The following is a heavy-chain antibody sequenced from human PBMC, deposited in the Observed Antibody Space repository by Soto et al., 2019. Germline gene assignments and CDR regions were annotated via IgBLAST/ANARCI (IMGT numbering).Heavy chain of an antibody. V-gene: IGHV1-69*05. CDR2: IIPIFGTA. CDR3: ARMESFGSLNWFDP. J-gene: IGHJ5*02. Sequence: SVKVSCKASGGTFSSYAISWVRQAPGQGLEWMGGIIPIFGTANYAQKFQGRVTITRDISIATAYMELNSLTSEDTAIYYCARMESFGSLNWFDPWGQGTLVTVSS. CDR1: GGTFSSYA. D-gene: IGHD5-18*01.